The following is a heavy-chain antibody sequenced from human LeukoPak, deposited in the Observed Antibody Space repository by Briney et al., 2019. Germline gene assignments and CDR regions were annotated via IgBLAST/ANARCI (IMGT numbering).Heavy chain of an antibody. D-gene: IGHD4-23*01. Sequence: SETLSLTCTVPGGSISGFYWSWIRQPPGKGLEWIGNIHYPGNIKYSPSLKSRVTISVDMSKNQSSLKLSSVIAADTAVYYCARHVGRWGFDYWGQGTLVTVSS. CDR2: IHYPGNI. CDR1: GGSISGFY. CDR3: ARHVGRWGFDY. V-gene: IGHV4-59*08. J-gene: IGHJ4*02.